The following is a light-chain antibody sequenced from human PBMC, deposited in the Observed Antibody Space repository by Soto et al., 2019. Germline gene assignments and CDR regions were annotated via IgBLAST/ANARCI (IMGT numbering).Light chain of an antibody. Sequence: QSVLTQPASVSGSPGQSITISCTGTSSDVGGYNYVSWYQQHPGKAPKLVIYEVTKRPSGVSNRFSGSKSGNTASLTISGLQAEDETDYYCSSYTSTNHVVFGGGPQLTVL. CDR1: SSDVGGYNY. CDR3: SSYTSTNHVV. J-gene: IGLJ2*01. V-gene: IGLV2-14*01. CDR2: EVT.